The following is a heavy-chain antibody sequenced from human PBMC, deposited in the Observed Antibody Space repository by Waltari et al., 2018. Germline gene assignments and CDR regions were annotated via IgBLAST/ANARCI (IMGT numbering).Heavy chain of an antibody. J-gene: IGHJ4*02. CDR2: KTYEGRHT. V-gene: IGHV3-30*18. D-gene: IGHD5-12*01. CDR3: AKDFKRGYTGYNSFFDY. Sequence: QVQLVESGGGVVQPGTSLRLSCAASGFTFSSYGMHWVRQAPGKGVEWVAVKTYEGRHTCYADSVKGRFTISRDNSKNTLYLQMSSLRAEDTAVYYCAKDFKRGYTGYNSFFDYWGQGTLVTVSS. CDR1: GFTFSSYG.